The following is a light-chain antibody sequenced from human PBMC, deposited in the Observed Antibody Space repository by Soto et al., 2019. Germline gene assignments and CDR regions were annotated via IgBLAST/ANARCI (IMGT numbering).Light chain of an antibody. CDR1: QSVSSSF. Sequence: EIVLTQSPGTLSLSPGERATLSCRASQSVSSSFLAWYQQKPGQAPRLLIYGASSRATGNPDRFSGSGSGTDFTITISRLEPDDVAVYYCQEYGSSPLTFGGGTKVEIK. J-gene: IGKJ4*01. V-gene: IGKV3-20*01. CDR2: GAS. CDR3: QEYGSSPLT.